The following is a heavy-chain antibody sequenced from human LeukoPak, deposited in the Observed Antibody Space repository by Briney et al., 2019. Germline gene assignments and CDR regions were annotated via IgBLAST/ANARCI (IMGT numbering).Heavy chain of an antibody. D-gene: IGHD4-17*01. V-gene: IGHV3-48*03. CDR1: GFTFSSYE. CDR3: ARGGEYGDYPDY. J-gene: IGHJ4*02. Sequence: GGSLRLSCAASGFTFSSYEMNWVRQAAGKGLEWVSYISSSGSTIYYADSVKGRFTISRDNAKNSLYLQMNSLRAEDTAVYYCARGGEYGDYPDYWGQGTLVTVSS. CDR2: ISSSGSTI.